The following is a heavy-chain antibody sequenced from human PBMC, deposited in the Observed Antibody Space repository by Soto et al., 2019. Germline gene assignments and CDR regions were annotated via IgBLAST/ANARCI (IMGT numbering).Heavy chain of an antibody. D-gene: IGHD6-13*01. J-gene: IGHJ6*02. CDR1: GFTFSNYG. Sequence: QVQLVESGGGVVQPGWSLRLSCAASGFTFSNYGMHWVRQAPGKGLEWVAIISYDGSNKYYADSVKGRFTISRDNSKNTLYLRMNSLRAEDTAVYYCAKDENSSTWPNYDYYGMDVWGQGTTVTVSS. V-gene: IGHV3-30*18. CDR2: ISYDGSNK. CDR3: AKDENSSTWPNYDYYGMDV.